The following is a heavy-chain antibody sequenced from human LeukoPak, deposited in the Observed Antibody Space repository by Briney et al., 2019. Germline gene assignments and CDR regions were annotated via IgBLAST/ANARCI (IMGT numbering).Heavy chain of an antibody. V-gene: IGHV1-18*01. CDR3: VRDDYDSLPYYFDF. J-gene: IGHJ4*02. D-gene: IGHD3-22*01. CDR1: GYTFTSYA. Sequence: ASVKVSCKASGYTFTSYAISWVRQAPGQGLAWLGWISAYNGNTHYAQKLQGRLTLTTDTSANTAYMELRSLRSDDTAVYFCVRDDYDSLPYYFDFWGQGTLVTVSS. CDR2: ISAYNGNT.